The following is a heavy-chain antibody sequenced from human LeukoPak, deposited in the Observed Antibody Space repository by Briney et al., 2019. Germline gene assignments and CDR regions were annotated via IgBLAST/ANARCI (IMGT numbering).Heavy chain of an antibody. CDR1: GFSFSRYW. CDR2: IKEDGSEK. Sequence: GGSLRLSCAGSGFSFSRYWMSWVRQAPGKGLERVANIKEDGSEKHYGDSVKGRFTISRDNAKKSLYLQMNSLRSEDTAVYYCAKDAEKDWGQGTLVTVSS. V-gene: IGHV3-7*01. CDR3: AKDAEKD. J-gene: IGHJ4*02.